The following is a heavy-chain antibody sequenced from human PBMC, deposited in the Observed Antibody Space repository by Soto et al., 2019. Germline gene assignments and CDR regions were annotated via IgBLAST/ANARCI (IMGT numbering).Heavy chain of an antibody. J-gene: IGHJ6*02. CDR2: IYYSGST. CDR1: GGSISSGDYY. Sequence: SETLSLTCTVSGGSISSGDYYWSWIRQPPGKGLEWIGYIYYSGSTYYNPSLKSRVTISVDTSKNQFSLKLSSVTAADTAVYYCARAAGYYYGMDVWGQGTTVTVSS. CDR3: ARAAGYYYGMDV. V-gene: IGHV4-30-4*01.